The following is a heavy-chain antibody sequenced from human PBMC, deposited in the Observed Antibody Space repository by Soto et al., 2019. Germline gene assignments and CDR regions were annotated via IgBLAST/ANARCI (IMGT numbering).Heavy chain of an antibody. Sequence: PSETLSLTCTVSGGSISRGDYYWSWIRQPPGKGLEWIGYIYYSGSTYYNPSLKSRVTISVDTSKNQFSLKLSSVTAADTAVYYFARRITMIVVGNSPDWFDPWGQGTLVTVSS. J-gene: IGHJ5*02. D-gene: IGHD3-22*01. CDR3: ARRITMIVVGNSPDWFDP. V-gene: IGHV4-30-4*01. CDR1: GGSISRGDYY. CDR2: IYYSGST.